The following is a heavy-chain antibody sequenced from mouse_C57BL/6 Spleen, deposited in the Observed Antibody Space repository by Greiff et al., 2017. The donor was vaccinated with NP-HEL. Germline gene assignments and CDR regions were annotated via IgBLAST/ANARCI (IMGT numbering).Heavy chain of an antibody. D-gene: IGHD2-4*01. J-gene: IGHJ3*01. Sequence: EVQLQQSGAELVRPGASVKLSCTASGFNITDDYMHWVKQRPEQGLEWIGWIDPENGDTEYASKFQGKATITADTSSNTAYLQLSSLTSEDTAVYYCTTDYDWFAYWGQGTLVTVSA. CDR2: IDPENGDT. CDR3: TTDYDWFAY. CDR1: GFNITDDY. V-gene: IGHV14-4*01.